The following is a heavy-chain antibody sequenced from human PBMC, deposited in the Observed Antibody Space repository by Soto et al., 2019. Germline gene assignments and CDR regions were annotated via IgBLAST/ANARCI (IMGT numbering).Heavy chain of an antibody. CDR3: AGAEDYYYYYGMDV. CDR1: GYTFTGYY. Sequence: GASVKVSCKASGYTFTGYYMHWVRQAPGQGLEWMGWINPNSGGTNYAQKFQGWVTMTRDTSISTAYMELSRLRSDDTAVYYCAGAEDYYYYYGMDVWGQGTTVTVSS. CDR2: INPNSGGT. V-gene: IGHV1-2*04. J-gene: IGHJ6*02.